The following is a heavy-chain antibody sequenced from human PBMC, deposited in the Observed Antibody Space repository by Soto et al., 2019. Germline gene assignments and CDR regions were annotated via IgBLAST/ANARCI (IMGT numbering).Heavy chain of an antibody. CDR1: GFTFSNAW. D-gene: IGHD3-22*01. CDR2: IKSKTDGGTT. Sequence: EVQLVESGGGLVKPGGSLRLSCAASGFTFSNAWMSWVRQAPGKGLEWVGRIKSKTDGGTTDYAAPVKGRFTISRDDSKNTLYLQRNSLKIEDTAVYYCTTGSSSGPTGYWGQGTLVTVSS. V-gene: IGHV3-15*01. J-gene: IGHJ4*02. CDR3: TTGSSSGPTGY.